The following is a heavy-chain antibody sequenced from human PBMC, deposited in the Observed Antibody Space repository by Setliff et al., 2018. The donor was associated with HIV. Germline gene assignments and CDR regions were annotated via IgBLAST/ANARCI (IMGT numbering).Heavy chain of an antibody. CDR1: GFTVSSNS. Sequence: RLSCAASGFTVSSNSMSWVRQAPGKGLEWVSVIYSVGITYYTDSAKGRFTISRDNSKNTLYLQMNSLRAEDTAVYYCARVFGPFDYWGQGTLVTVSS. CDR3: ARVFGPFDY. D-gene: IGHD3-10*02. CDR2: IYSVGIT. V-gene: IGHV3-53*01. J-gene: IGHJ4*02.